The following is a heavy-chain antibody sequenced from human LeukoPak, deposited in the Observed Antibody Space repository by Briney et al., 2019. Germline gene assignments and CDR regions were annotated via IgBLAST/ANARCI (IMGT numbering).Heavy chain of an antibody. J-gene: IGHJ4*02. CDR2: ISSSGSTI. D-gene: IGHD3-16*01. V-gene: IGHV3-48*03. CDR3: ARASFMITFGGIMS. Sequence: GALRLSCAASGFTFSSYEMNWVRQAPGKGLEWVSYISSSGSTIYYADSVKGRFTISRDNAKNSLYLQMNSLKAEDTAVYYCARASFMITFGGIMSWGQGTLVTVSS. CDR1: GFTFSSYE.